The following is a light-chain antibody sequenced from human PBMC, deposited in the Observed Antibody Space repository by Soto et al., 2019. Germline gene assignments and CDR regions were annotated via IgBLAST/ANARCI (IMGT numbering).Light chain of an antibody. V-gene: IGKV3-11*01. Sequence: EIVLTQSPATLSLSPGERGTLSCRASQSVSSDLAWYQQRPGQAPRLLIHDSSNRATGIPSGFSGSGSGTDFTLTISSLEPEDFAVYYCQQRSKWPITFGQGTRLEIQ. CDR1: QSVSSD. CDR2: DSS. CDR3: QQRSKWPIT. J-gene: IGKJ5*01.